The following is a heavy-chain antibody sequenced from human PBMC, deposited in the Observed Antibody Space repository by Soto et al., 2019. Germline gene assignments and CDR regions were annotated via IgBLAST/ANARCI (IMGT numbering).Heavy chain of an antibody. CDR2: ISWNSGSI. CDR3: AKDCGSSGWYHCGMDV. D-gene: IGHD6-19*01. J-gene: IGHJ6*02. CDR1: GFTFDDYA. V-gene: IGHV3-9*01. Sequence: EVQLVESGGGLVQPGRSLRLSCAASGFTFDDYAMHWVRQAPGKGLEWVPGISWNSGSIGYADSVKGRFTISRDNAKNSLYLQMNSLRAEDTALYYCAKDCGSSGWYHCGMDVWGQGTTVTVSS.